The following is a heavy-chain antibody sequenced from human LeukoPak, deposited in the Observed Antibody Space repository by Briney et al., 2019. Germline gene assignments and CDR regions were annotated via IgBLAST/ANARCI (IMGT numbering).Heavy chain of an antibody. Sequence: GGSLRLSCAVSGFTFSDYYMSWIRQAPGKGLEWVSYISSSGSTIYYADSVKGRFTISRDNAKNSLYLQMNSLRAEDTAVYYCASQFYSYGSRNLGHWGQGTLVTVSS. CDR2: ISSSGSTI. CDR3: ASQFYSYGSRNLGH. V-gene: IGHV3-11*01. D-gene: IGHD5-18*01. J-gene: IGHJ4*02. CDR1: GFTFSDYY.